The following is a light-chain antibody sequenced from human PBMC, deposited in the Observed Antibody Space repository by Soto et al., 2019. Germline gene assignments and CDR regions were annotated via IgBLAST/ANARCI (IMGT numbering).Light chain of an antibody. J-gene: IGKJ5*01. Sequence: DIQLTQSPFFLSASVGDRVTITCRASQGISSYLVWYQQKAGTAPKSLIYGASTLQTGVPSRFSGSRSGTEFTLTISSLQPEDSATYYCRQHNSFPITFGQGTRL. V-gene: IGKV1-9*01. CDR2: GAS. CDR3: RQHNSFPIT. CDR1: QGISSY.